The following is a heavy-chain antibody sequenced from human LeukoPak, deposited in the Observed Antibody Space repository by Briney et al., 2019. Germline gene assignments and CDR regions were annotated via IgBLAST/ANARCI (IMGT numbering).Heavy chain of an antibody. CDR3: ANLDTAEDY. V-gene: IGHV3-30*18. CDR1: GFTFSSYG. CDR2: ISYDGSNK. Sequence: PGGSLRLSCAASGFTFSSYGMHWVRQAPGKGLEWVAVISYDGSNKYYADSVKGQFTISRDNSKNTLYLQMNSLRAEDTAVYYCANLDTAEDYWGQGTLVTVSS. J-gene: IGHJ4*02. D-gene: IGHD5-18*01.